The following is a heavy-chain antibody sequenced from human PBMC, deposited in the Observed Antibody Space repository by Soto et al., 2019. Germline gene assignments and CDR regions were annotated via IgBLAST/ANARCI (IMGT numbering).Heavy chain of an antibody. J-gene: IGHJ4*02. CDR2: VSPDSGNA. D-gene: IGHD3-9*01. CDR3: EVTTGY. V-gene: IGHV1-8*01. CDR1: GYTFTDYD. Sequence: QVQVVQSKAEVKKPGASVKVSCKTSGYTFTDYDINWVRQAPGQGLEWMGWVSPDSGNAGYARQFQGRVSMTSDTSTSTVYMDLTSLRSEDAAVYFCEVTTGYWGQGTMVTVSS.